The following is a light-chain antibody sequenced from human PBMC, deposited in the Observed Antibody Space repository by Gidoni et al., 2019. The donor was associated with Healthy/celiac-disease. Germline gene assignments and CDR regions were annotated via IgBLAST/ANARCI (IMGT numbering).Light chain of an antibody. CDR3: QSYDSSLSGSEV. Sequence: QSVLTQQPSVSGAPGQRVPISCTGSSSKLLIYGTSNRPAGVPDRFSGSKSGTSASLAITGLQAEDEADYYCQSYDSSLSGSEVFGGGTKLTVL. J-gene: IGLJ3*02. CDR2: GTS. CDR1: SSK. V-gene: IGLV1-40*01.